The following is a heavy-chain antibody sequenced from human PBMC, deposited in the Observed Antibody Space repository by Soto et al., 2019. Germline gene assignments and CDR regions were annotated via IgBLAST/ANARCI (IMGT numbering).Heavy chain of an antibody. D-gene: IGHD1-26*01. Sequence: EVQLVESGGTVVQPGGSLRLSCVGSGFSFDAYTMHWVRQAPGKGLEWVSLISWDVGSTYYAGSVKGRFTISKDNSKNSLYLQMSSLRSEDTALYYCAKASSGSFAFDFWGQGTLVTVSS. CDR1: GFSFDAYT. CDR3: AKASSGSFAFDF. J-gene: IGHJ4*02. V-gene: IGHV3-43*01. CDR2: ISWDVGST.